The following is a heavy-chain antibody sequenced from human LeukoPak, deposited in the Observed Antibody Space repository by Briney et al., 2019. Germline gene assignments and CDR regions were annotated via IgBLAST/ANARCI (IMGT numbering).Heavy chain of an antibody. CDR1: GFTFSSYA. J-gene: IGHJ4*02. D-gene: IGHD2-2*01. V-gene: IGHV3-23*01. CDR3: AKDGSSTTWYSVADY. Sequence: PGGSLRLSCAASGFTFSSYAMSWVRQAPGKGLEWVSSITSSGAATYYANSVKGRFTISRDNSKNTLYLQMNSLRTEDTAVYYCAKDGSSTTWYSVADYWGQGTLVTVSS. CDR2: ITSSGAAT.